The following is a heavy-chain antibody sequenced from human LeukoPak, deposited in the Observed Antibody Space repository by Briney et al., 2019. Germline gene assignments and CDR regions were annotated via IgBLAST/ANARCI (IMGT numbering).Heavy chain of an antibody. CDR1: GGSFSGYY. V-gene: IGHV4-34*01. Sequence: PSETLSLTCAVYGGSFSGYYWSWIRQPPGKGLEWIGEINHSGSTNYNPSLKSRVTISVDTSKNQFSLKLSSVTAADTAVYYCAGDYYYYYGMDVWGQGTTVTVSS. CDR3: AGDYYYYYGMDV. CDR2: INHSGST. J-gene: IGHJ6*02.